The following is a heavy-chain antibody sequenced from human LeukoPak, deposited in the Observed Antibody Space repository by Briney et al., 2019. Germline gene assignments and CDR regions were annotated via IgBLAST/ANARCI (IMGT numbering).Heavy chain of an antibody. J-gene: IGHJ4*02. CDR2: INPNSGGT. Sequence: ASVKVSCKASGYTFTGYYIHWVRQAPGQGLEWMGWINPNSGGTNYAQKFQGRVTMTRGTSISTAYMELSSVTAADTAVYYCARADSSSFRIDYWGQGTLVTVSS. CDR1: GYTFTGYY. CDR3: ARADSSSFRIDY. V-gene: IGHV1-2*02. D-gene: IGHD6-6*01.